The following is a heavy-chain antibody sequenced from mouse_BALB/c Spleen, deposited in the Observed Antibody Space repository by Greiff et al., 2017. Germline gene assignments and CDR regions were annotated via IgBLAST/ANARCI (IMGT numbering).Heavy chain of an antibody. V-gene: IGHV4-1*02. D-gene: IGHD2-2*01. CDR2: INPDSSTI. CDR1: GFAFSRYW. Sequence: EVQLVESGGGLVQPGGSLKLSCAASGFAFSRYWMSWVRQAPGKGLEWIGEINPDSSTINYTPSLKDKFIISRDNAKNTLYLQMSKVRSEDTALYYCARRGYYRYFDVWGAGTTVTVSS. J-gene: IGHJ1*01. CDR3: ARRGYYRYFDV.